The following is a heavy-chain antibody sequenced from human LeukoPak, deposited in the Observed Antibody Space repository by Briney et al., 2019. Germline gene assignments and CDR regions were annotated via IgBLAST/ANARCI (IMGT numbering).Heavy chain of an antibody. J-gene: IGHJ4*02. D-gene: IGHD6-13*01. CDR3: ARELAVGTGAYNY. CDR2: IKQDGSEK. Sequence: PGGSLRLSCAASGFTFSSYWMSWVRQAPGKGLGWVANIKQDGSEKYYVDSVKGRFTISRDNAKNSLYLQMNSLRAEDTAVYYCARELAVGTGAYNYWGQGTLVTVSS. V-gene: IGHV3-7*01. CDR1: GFTFSSYW.